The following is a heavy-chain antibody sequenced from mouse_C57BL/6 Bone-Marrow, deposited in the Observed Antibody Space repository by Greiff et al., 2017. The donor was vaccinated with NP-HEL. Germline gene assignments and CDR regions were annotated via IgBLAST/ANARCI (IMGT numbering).Heavy chain of an antibody. CDR3: AREFITTVVSFDY. D-gene: IGHD1-1*01. CDR2: IDPSDSYT. V-gene: IGHV1-69*01. Sequence: VQLQQPGAELVMPGASVKLSCKASGYTFTSYWMHWVKQRPGQGLEWIGEIDPSDSYTNYNQKFKGKSTLTVDKSSSTAYMQLSSLTSEDSAVYYFAREFITTVVSFDYWGQGTTLTVSS. CDR1: GYTFTSYW. J-gene: IGHJ2*01.